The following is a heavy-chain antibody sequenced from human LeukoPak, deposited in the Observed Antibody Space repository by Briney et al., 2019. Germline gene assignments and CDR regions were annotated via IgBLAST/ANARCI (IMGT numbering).Heavy chain of an antibody. CDR2: ISSNGGST. J-gene: IGHJ4*02. V-gene: IGHV3-64*01. D-gene: IGHD5-18*01. Sequence: PGGSLRLSCTASGFTFNTYAMHWVRQAPGKGLEYVSAISSNGGSTYYANSVKGRFTISRDNSKNTPYLQMGSLRIEDMAIYYCARTRSGYTYSSPDYWGQGTLVTVSS. CDR1: GFTFNTYA. CDR3: ARTRSGYTYSSPDY.